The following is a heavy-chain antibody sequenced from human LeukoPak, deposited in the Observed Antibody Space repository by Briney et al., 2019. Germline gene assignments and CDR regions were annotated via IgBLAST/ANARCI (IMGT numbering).Heavy chain of an antibody. J-gene: IGHJ4*02. CDR1: GFTFSNAW. CDR2: TSGSGGST. D-gene: IGHD3-22*01. Sequence: PGGSLRLSCAASGFTFSNAWMNWVRQAPGKGLEWVSATSGSGGSTYYADSVKGRFTISRDNSKNTLYLQMNSLRAEDTAVYYCAKDQGYYYDSGGYYGDYWGQGTLVTVSS. V-gene: IGHV3-23*01. CDR3: AKDQGYYYDSGGYYGDY.